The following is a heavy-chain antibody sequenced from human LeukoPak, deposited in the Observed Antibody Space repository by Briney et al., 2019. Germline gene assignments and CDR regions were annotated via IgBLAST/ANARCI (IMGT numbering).Heavy chain of an antibody. CDR1: GFSFSSNS. V-gene: IGHV3-21*01. J-gene: IGHJ4*02. CDR2: ISSSSSYI. CDR3: ARGAEYCSSTSCYIVY. D-gene: IGHD2-2*02. Sequence: PGGSLRLSCAASGFSFSSNSMNWVRQAPGKGLEWVSPISSSSSYIHYADSVKGRFTISRDNAKNSLYLQMNSLRAEDTAVYYCARGAEYCSSTSCYIVYWGQGTLVTVSS.